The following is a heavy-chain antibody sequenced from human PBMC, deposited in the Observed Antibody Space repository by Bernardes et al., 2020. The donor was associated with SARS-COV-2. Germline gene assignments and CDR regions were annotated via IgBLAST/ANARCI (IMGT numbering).Heavy chain of an antibody. CDR3: AKCRDWNYISLFDF. J-gene: IGHJ4*02. CDR2: INGNGDST. Sequence: GGSLRLSCAASGFTFSSHAMSWVRQAPGKGLEWVSTINGNGDSTFYADSVTGRFTISRDNSRNTLYLQMNSLRAEDAAIYYCAKCRDWNYISLFDFWGQGTLGNVSS. CDR1: GFTFSSHA. V-gene: IGHV3-23*01. D-gene: IGHD1-7*01.